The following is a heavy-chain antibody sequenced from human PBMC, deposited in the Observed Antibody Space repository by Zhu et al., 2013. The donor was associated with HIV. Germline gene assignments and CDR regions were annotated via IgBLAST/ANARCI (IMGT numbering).Heavy chain of an antibody. J-gene: IGHJ6*02. V-gene: IGHV1-69*01. CDR1: GGTFSSYA. D-gene: IGHD3-10*01. CDR3: ASPLWFGELQGGPYYYYGMDV. CDR2: IIPIFGTA. Sequence: QVQLVQSGAEVKKPGSSVKVSCKASGGTFSSYAISWVRQAPGQGLEWMGGIIPIFGTANYAQKFQGRVTITADESTSTAYMELSSLRSEDTAVYYCASPLWFGELQGGPYYYYGMDVWGQGTTVTVSS.